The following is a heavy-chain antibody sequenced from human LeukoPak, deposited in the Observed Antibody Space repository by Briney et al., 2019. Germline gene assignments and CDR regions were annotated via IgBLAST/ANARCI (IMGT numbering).Heavy chain of an antibody. CDR2: IIPIFGTA. V-gene: IGHV1-69*13. J-gene: IGHJ3*02. CDR1: GGTFSSYA. Sequence: ASVKVSCKAPGGTFSSYAISWVRQAPGQGLEWMGGIIPIFGTANYAQKFQGRVTITADESTSTAYMELSSLRSEDTAVYYCARSLTAMRLADAFDIWGQGTMVTVSS. CDR3: ARSLTAMRLADAFDI. D-gene: IGHD5-18*01.